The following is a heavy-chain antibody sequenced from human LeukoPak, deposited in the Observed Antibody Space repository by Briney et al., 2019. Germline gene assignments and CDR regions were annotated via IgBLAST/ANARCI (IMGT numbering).Heavy chain of an antibody. V-gene: IGHV4-39*01. J-gene: IGHJ6*03. Sequence: SETLSLTCTVSGGSISSSSYYWGWIRQPPGKGLEWIGSIYYSGSTYYNPSLKSRVTISVDTSKNQFSLKLSSVTAADTAVYYCARARRGYCSSTSCYRPDYYYYMDVWGKGTTVTVSS. CDR1: GGSISSSSYY. D-gene: IGHD2-2*02. CDR3: ARARRGYCSSTSCYRPDYYYYMDV. CDR2: IYYSGST.